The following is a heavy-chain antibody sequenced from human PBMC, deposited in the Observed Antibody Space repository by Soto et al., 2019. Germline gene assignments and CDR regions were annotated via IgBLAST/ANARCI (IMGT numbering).Heavy chain of an antibody. CDR2: IFYSGGT. CDR1: GGSISSSGHY. V-gene: IGHV4-39*01. J-gene: IGHJ5*02. CDR3: ARRSYGSGVDL. Sequence: QLQLQESGPELVKPSEALSLTCTVSGGSISSSGHYWGWIRQTPGKGLEWIGNIFYSGGTHYNASFRSRVSISVDSSKNQLSLKVTSVTAADTAVYYCARRSYGSGVDLWGRGTLVTVSS. D-gene: IGHD3-10*01.